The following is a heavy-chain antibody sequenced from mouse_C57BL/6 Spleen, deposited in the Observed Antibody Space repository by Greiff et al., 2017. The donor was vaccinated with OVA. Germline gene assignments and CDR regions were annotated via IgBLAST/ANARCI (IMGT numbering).Heavy chain of an antibody. CDR3: ARKTTVVAPYWYFDV. CDR1: GYTFTDYY. Sequence: VQLQQSGPELVKPGASVKISCKASGYTFTDYYMNWVKQSHGKSLEWIGDINPNNGGTSYNQKFKGKATLTVDKSSSTAYMELRSLTAEDSAVYYCARKTTVVAPYWYFDVWGTGTTVTVSS. J-gene: IGHJ1*03. CDR2: INPNNGGT. V-gene: IGHV1-26*01. D-gene: IGHD1-1*01.